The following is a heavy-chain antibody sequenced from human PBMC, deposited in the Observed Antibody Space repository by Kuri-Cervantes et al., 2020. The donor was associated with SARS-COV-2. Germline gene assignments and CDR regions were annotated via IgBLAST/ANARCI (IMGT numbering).Heavy chain of an antibody. CDR1: GGSISSSSYY. D-gene: IGHD3-3*01. V-gene: IGHV4-39*07. CDR3: ARVGPRYDPNWFDP. Sequence: SETLSLTCTVSGGSISSSSYYWGWIRQPPGKGLEWIGSIYYSGSTYYNPSLKSRVTISVDTSKNQFSLKLSSVTAADTAVYYCARVGPRYDPNWFDPWGQGTLVTVSS. J-gene: IGHJ5*02. CDR2: IYYSGST.